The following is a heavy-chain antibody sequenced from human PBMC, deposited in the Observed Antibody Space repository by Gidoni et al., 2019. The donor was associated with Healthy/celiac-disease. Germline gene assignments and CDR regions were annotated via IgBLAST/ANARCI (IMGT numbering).Heavy chain of an antibody. CDR2: INPDSGGT. J-gene: IGHJ4*02. CDR3: ARHIPVWGYYFDY. CDR1: GYTFTGYY. V-gene: IGHV1-2*02. D-gene: IGHD3-16*01. Sequence: QVQLVQSGAEVKKPGASVKVFCQASGYTFTGYYMHWVRQAPGQGLEWMGWINPDSGGTNNAQKFQGRVTMTRDTSISTAYMELSRLRSDDTAVYYCARHIPVWGYYFDYWDQGTLVTVSS.